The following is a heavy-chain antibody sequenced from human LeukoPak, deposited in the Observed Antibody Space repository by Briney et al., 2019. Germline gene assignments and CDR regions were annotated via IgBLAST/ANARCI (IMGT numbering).Heavy chain of an antibody. CDR2: INHSGST. J-gene: IGHJ5*02. V-gene: IGHV4-34*01. Sequence: SETLSLTCAVYGGSFSGYYWSWIRQPPGKGLEWIGEINHSGSTNYNPSLKSRVTISVDTSKNQFSLKLSSVTAADTAVYYCARGYNWFDPWGQGTLVTVSP. CDR3: ARGYNWFDP. CDR1: GGSFSGYY.